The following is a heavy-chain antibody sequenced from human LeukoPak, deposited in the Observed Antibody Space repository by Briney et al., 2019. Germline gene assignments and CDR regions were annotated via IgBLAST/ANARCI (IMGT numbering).Heavy chain of an antibody. J-gene: IGHJ4*02. Sequence: GASVKVSCKASGYTFTGYYMHWVRQAPGQGLEWMGWINPNSGGTNYAQKFQGRVTMTRDTSISTAYIELSRLRSDDTAVYYCARDMIVGATCFDYWGQGTLVTVSS. CDR2: INPNSGGT. CDR1: GYTFTGYY. D-gene: IGHD1-26*01. CDR3: ARDMIVGATCFDY. V-gene: IGHV1-2*02.